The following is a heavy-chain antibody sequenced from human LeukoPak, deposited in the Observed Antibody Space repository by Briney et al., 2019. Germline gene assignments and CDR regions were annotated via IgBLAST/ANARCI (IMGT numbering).Heavy chain of an antibody. D-gene: IGHD3-10*01. CDR2: INQSGST. V-gene: IGHV4-34*01. J-gene: IGHJ6*03. Sequence: GSLRLSCAASGFSFSNYWMSWIRQAPRKGLEWIGEINQSGSTSYNPSLKSRVTISVDTSKNQFSLKLSSVTAAVTAVYYCARDRGFMVRGSMRGYDDYYYYMDVWGKGTTVTISS. CDR3: ARDRGFMVRGSMRGYDDYYYYMDV. CDR1: GFSFSNYW.